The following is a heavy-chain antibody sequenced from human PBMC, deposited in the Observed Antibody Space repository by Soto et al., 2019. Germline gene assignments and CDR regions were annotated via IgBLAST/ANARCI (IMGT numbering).Heavy chain of an antibody. CDR2: ISGDSGNT. Sequence: ASVKVSCKASGYMFTKSAMHWVRQAPGQRREWMGWISGDSGNTKYSPKLQDRVTITRDTSASTAYMELSSLRSEDTALYYCARGGVAAGNINFDYWGQGTLVNVSS. CDR3: ARGGVAAGNINFDY. J-gene: IGHJ4*01. CDR1: GYMFTKSA. V-gene: IGHV1-3*01. D-gene: IGHD6-19*01.